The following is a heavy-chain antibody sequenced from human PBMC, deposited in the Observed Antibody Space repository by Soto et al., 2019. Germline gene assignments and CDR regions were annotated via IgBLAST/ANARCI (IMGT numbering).Heavy chain of an antibody. D-gene: IGHD3-3*01. CDR1: GFTFSSYA. J-gene: IGHJ6*02. CDR3: ARVPRFLEWLPGFYYYYGTDV. V-gene: IGHV3-23*01. CDR2: IGGSGGNT. Sequence: PGGSLRLSCAASGFTFSSYAMNWVRQAPGKGLEWVSTIGGSGGNTYYADSVKGRFTISRDNSKNTLYLQMNSLRAEDTAVYYCARVPRFLEWLPGFYYYYGTDVWGQGTTVTVSS.